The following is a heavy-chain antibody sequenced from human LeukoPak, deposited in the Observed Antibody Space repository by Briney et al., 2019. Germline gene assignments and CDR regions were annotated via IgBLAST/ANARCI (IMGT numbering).Heavy chain of an antibody. CDR2: ISSISSYI. CDR1: GFTFSSYS. J-gene: IGHJ4*02. CDR3: ARSYNFTYYFDY. Sequence: KPGGALRLSCAASGFTFSSYSMNWVRQAPGKGLEWVSSISSISSYIYYTDPVKGRFTISRENAKNSLYLQMNSLRAEDTAVYYCARSYNFTYYFDYWGQGTLVTVSS. D-gene: IGHD1-20*01. V-gene: IGHV3-21*01.